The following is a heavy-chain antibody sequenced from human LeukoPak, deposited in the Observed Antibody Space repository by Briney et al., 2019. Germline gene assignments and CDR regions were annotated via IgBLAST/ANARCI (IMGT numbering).Heavy chain of an antibody. J-gene: IGHJ4*02. Sequence: ASVKVSCKASGYTFTSYDINWVRQATGQGLEWMGWMNPNSGNTGYAQKFQGRVTITRNTSISTAYMELSSLRSEDTAVYYCAIGADSSGYYYFDYWGQGTLVTVSS. CDR2: MNPNSGNT. CDR1: GYTFTSYD. V-gene: IGHV1-8*03. CDR3: AIGADSSGYYYFDY. D-gene: IGHD3-22*01.